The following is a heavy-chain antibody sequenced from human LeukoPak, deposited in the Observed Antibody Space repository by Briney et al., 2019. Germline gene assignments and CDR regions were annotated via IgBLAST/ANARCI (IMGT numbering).Heavy chain of an antibody. J-gene: IGHJ4*02. CDR1: GFTVSSNY. CDR2: ISGSGGTT. CDR3: APRSGGDY. V-gene: IGHV3-23*01. Sequence: GGSLRLSCAASGFTVSSNYMSWVRQAPGRGLEWVSAISGSGGTTYYADSVKGRFTISRDNSKNTLYLQMNSLRAEDTAVYYCAPRSGGDYWGQGTLVTVSS. D-gene: IGHD1-26*01.